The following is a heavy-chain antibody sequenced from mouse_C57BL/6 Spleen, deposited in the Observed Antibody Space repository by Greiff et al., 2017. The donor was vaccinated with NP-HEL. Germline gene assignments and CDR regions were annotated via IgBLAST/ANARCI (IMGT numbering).Heavy chain of an antibody. CDR2: IYPGDGDT. CDR1: GYAFSSSW. V-gene: IGHV1-82*01. Sequence: VQLQQSGPELVKPGASVKISCKASGYAFSSSWMNWVKQRPGKGLEWIGRIYPGDGDTNYNGKFKGKATLTADKSSSTAYMQLSSLTSEDSAVYCCARAAITTVTLDYWGQGTTLTVSS. J-gene: IGHJ2*01. CDR3: ARAAITTVTLDY. D-gene: IGHD1-1*01.